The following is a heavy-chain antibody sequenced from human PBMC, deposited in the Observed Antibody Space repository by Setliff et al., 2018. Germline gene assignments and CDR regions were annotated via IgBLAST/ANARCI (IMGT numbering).Heavy chain of an antibody. V-gene: IGHV4-59*08. Sequence: SETLSLICSVSGDSIFDNYWSWIRQSPGRGLEWIAYISYTGGTNYNPSLKSRVTISLDTSKNHFSLNLRSVTAADTAVYYCARLSPYNTGPPFDYWGQGTLVTVSS. CDR1: GDSIFDNY. CDR2: ISYTGGT. J-gene: IGHJ4*02. D-gene: IGHD2-8*02. CDR3: ARLSPYNTGPPFDY.